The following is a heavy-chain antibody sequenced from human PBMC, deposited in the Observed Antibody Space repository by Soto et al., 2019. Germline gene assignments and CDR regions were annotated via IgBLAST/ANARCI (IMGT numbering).Heavy chain of an antibody. D-gene: IGHD3-9*01. CDR2: ISAYNGNR. V-gene: IGHV1-18*01. Sequence: VQLLPAGEEVKNPGAAVMFSYKASGYTSTHYVITWLRQAPGEGPEWMGWISAYNGNRDYAQNLQDRVTMTTDTSTSTAYMELRSLRSDDTAVYYCARPQNDILTDSYTNFFDSWGQGTLVTVSS. CDR1: GYTSTHYV. CDR3: ARPQNDILTDSYTNFFDS. J-gene: IGHJ5*01.